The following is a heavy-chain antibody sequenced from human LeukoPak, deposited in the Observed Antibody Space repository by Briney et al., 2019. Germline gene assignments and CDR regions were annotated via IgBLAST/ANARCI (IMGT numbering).Heavy chain of an antibody. CDR3: ARTPTYCGGDCYYFDP. CDR1: GGSISSSSYY. CDR2: IYYSGST. J-gene: IGHJ5*02. V-gene: IGHV4-39*07. D-gene: IGHD2-21*02. Sequence: SETLSLTCTVSGGSISSSSYYWGWIRQPPGKGLEWIGSIYYSGSTYYNPSLKSRVTISVGRSKNQFSLKLSSVTAADTAMYFCARTPTYCGGDCYYFDPWGQGTLVTVSS.